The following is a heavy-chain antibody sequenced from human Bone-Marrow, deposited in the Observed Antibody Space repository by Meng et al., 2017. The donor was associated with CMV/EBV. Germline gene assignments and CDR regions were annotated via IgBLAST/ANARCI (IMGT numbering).Heavy chain of an antibody. CDR3: ASYGYTNYFDY. V-gene: IGHV4-59*12. J-gene: IGHJ4*02. CDR2: IYYSGST. D-gene: IGHD1-1*01. Sequence: SETLSLTCTVSGGSISSYYWSWIRQPPGKGLEWIGYIYYSGSTNYNPSLKSRITISVDTSKNQFSLKLTSVTAADTAVYYCASYGYTNYFDYWGQGTLVTVSS. CDR1: GGSISSYY.